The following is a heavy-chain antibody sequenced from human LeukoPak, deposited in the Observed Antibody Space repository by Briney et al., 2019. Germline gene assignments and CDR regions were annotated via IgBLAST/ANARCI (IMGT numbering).Heavy chain of an antibody. V-gene: IGHV1-69*13. D-gene: IGHD3-3*01. CDR2: IIPIFGTA. Sequence: SVKVSCKASGGTFSSYAISWVRQAPGQGLEWMGGIIPIFGTANYAQKFQGRVTITADESTSTAYMELSSLRSEDTAVYHCARTTIFGVVPYNWFDPWGQGTLVTVSS. J-gene: IGHJ5*02. CDR1: GGTFSSYA. CDR3: ARTTIFGVVPYNWFDP.